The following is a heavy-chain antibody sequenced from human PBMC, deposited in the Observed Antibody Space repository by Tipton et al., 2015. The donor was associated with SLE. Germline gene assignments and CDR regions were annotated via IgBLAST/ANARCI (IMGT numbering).Heavy chain of an antibody. V-gene: IGHV6-1*01. Sequence: GLVKPSQTLSLTCAISGDSVSSNSAAWNWIRQSPSRGLEWLGRTYYRSKWYNEYAESVKSRITINPDTSKNQFSLHVNSVTAADTAVYYCARGARGSYYAVAFDIWGQGTMVTVSS. CDR2: TYYRSKWYN. CDR1: GDSVSSNSAA. D-gene: IGHD3-10*01. J-gene: IGHJ3*02. CDR3: ARGARGSYYAVAFDI.